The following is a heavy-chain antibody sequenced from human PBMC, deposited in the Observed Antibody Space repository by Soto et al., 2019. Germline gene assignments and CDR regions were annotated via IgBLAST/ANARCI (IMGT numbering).Heavy chain of an antibody. CDR3: TRTWPLERYDFWSGYYTPLNDY. D-gene: IGHD3-3*01. J-gene: IGHJ4*02. CDR1: GFAFSAST. V-gene: IGHV3-73*01. Sequence: GGSLRLSCAASGFAFSASTLYWVRQASGKGLEWLGRIRSRANSYATGYAASVKGRFTISRDDSKNTAYLQMNSLKTEDTAVYYCTRTWPLERYDFWSGYYTPLNDYWGQGTLVTVSS. CDR2: IRSRANSYAT.